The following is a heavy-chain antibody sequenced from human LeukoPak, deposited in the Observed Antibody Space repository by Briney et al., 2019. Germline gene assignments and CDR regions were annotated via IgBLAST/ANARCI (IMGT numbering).Heavy chain of an antibody. D-gene: IGHD3-10*01. V-gene: IGHV3-64D*06. CDR3: VKDSSSGSYFDY. J-gene: IGHJ4*02. CDR2: ISSNGGST. Sequence: QPGGSLRLSCSAPGFTFSRYAMHWVRQAPGKGLEYVSAISSNGGSTYYADSVKGRFTISRDNSRNTLHLQMSSLRVEDTAVYYCVKDSSSGSYFDYWGQGTLVTVSS. CDR1: GFTFSRYA.